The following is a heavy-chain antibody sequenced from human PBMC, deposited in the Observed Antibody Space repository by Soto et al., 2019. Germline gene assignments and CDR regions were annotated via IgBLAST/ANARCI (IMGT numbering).Heavy chain of an antibody. CDR2: IFPIDSDT. Sequence: GASVKISCKGSGYTFTRNWIGWVRQMPGKGLEWMGIIFPIDSDTRYSPSSQGQVTISADNSISTAYLQWSSLKASDTAIYYCATPGGRDFNAFDVWGQGTMVTVSS. D-gene: IGHD2-21*02. CDR3: ATPGGRDFNAFDV. J-gene: IGHJ3*01. CDR1: GYTFTRNW. V-gene: IGHV5-51*01.